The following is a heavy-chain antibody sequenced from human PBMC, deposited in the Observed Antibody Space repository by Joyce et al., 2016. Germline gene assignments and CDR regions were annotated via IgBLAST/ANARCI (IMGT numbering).Heavy chain of an antibody. D-gene: IGHD3-10*01. V-gene: IGHV1-18*01. CDR1: GYTFINYG. CDR3: ARAPQTLIWFGELFPSRP. CDR2: ISGYDGNT. J-gene: IGHJ5*02. Sequence: QVQLVQSGAEVKKPGASVKVSCKASGYTFINYGISWVRQAPGQGLEWMGWISGYDGNTDYAQKFQGRVTMTTDTSTSTAYMELRSLRSDDTAVHYCARAPQTLIWFGELFPSRPWGQGTPVTVSS.